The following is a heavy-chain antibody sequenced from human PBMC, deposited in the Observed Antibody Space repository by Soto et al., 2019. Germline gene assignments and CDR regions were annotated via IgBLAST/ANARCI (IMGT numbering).Heavy chain of an antibody. CDR3: ARYSFSYDY. Sequence: SETLSLTCAVYGGXFSGYYWSWIRQPPGKGLEWIGEINHSGSTNYNPSLKSRVTISVDTSKNQFSLKLSSVTAADTAVYYCARYSFSYDYWGQGTLVTVSS. CDR1: GGXFSGYY. CDR2: INHSGST. D-gene: IGHD5-18*01. V-gene: IGHV4-34*01. J-gene: IGHJ4*02.